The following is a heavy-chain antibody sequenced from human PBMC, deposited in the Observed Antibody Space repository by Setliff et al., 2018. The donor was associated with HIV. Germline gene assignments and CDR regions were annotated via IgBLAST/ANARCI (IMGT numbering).Heavy chain of an antibody. J-gene: IGHJ4*02. CDR1: GYTFTDYY. D-gene: IGHD6-6*01. V-gene: IGHV1-2*02. Sequence: GASVKVSCKASGYTFTDYYIHWVRQAPGQGLEWIGWIYPNTGGTNYAQKFQGRVTMTRDTSISTAYMELSRLRSDDTAMYYCATTSNWGQGTLVTVSS. CDR3: ATTSN. CDR2: IYPNTGGT.